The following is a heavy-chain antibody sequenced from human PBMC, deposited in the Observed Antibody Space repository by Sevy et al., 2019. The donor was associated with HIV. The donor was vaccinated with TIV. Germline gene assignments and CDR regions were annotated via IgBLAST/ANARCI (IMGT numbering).Heavy chain of an antibody. CDR1: GFTFSSYA. Sequence: GGSLRLSCAASGFTFSSYAMHWVRQAPGKGLEWVAVISYDGSNKYYADSVKGRFTISRDNSKNTLYLQMNSLRAEDTAVYYCARDQHDYGGNLRTGWFDPWGQEPWSPSPQ. CDR3: ARDQHDYGGNLRTGWFDP. J-gene: IGHJ5*02. D-gene: IGHD4-17*01. CDR2: ISYDGSNK. V-gene: IGHV3-30-3*01.